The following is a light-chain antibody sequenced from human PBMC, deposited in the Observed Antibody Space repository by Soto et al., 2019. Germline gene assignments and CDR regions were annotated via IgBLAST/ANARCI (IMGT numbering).Light chain of an antibody. J-gene: IGKJ1*01. CDR1: QSVSSN. CDR2: GAS. Sequence: EIVMTQSPATLSVSPGERATLSCRASQSVSSNLAWYQQKPGQAPRLLIYGASTRATGITARFSGSGSGTEFTYTISSLQSEDFAVYYCQQYNNWPPWTFGQGTKVEIK. V-gene: IGKV3-15*01. CDR3: QQYNNWPPWT.